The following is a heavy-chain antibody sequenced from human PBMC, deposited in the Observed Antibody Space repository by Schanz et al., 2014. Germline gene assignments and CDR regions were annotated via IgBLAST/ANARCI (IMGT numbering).Heavy chain of an antibody. CDR2: ISSSSSTI. CDR3: ARNRGSGGQNWYFDL. V-gene: IGHV3-48*01. J-gene: IGHJ2*01. Sequence: EVQLLESGGGLVQPGGSLRLSCAASGFGFSGYSMNWVRQAPGKGLEWVAYISSSSSTIHYADSVKGRFTISRDNSKNTLYLQLNSLRADDTAVYYCARNRGSGGQNWYFDLWGRGTLVTVSS. D-gene: IGHD1-26*01. CDR1: GFGFSGYS.